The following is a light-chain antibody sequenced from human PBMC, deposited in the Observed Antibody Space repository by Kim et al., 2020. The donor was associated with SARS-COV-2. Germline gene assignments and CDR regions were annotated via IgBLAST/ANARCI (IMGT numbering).Light chain of an antibody. CDR2: DDS. J-gene: IGLJ2*01. V-gene: IGLV3-21*02. CDR1: KVGRQN. Sequence: SYELTQPPSVSVAPGQTATITCEGDKVGRQNVHWYQQKSGQAPVLVVYDDSDRPSGIPERFSGSNSGNTATLTISRVEVGDEADHYCQVWENSRDHVVFGGGTQLTVL. CDR3: QVWENSRDHVV.